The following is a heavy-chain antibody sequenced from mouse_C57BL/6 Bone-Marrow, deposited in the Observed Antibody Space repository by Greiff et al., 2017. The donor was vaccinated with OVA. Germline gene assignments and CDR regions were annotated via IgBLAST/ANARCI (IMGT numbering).Heavy chain of an antibody. J-gene: IGHJ4*01. CDR3: VPFYYGYPYAMDY. V-gene: IGHV10-1*01. D-gene: IGHD2-2*01. CDR1: GFSFNTYA. Sequence: EVQVVESGGGLVQPKGSLKLSCAASGFSFNTYAMNWVRQAPGKGLEWVARIRSKSNNYATYYADSVKDRFTISRDDSESMLYLQMNNLKTEDTAMYYCVPFYYGYPYAMDYWGQGTSVTVSS. CDR2: IRSKSNNYAT.